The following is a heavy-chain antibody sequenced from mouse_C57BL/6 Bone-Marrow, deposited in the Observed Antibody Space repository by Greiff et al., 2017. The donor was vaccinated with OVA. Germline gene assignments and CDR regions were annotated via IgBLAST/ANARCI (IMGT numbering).Heavy chain of an antibody. J-gene: IGHJ4*01. CDR1: GFTFSSYG. Sequence: EVQLVESGGDLVKPGGSLKLSCAASGFTFSSYGMSWVRQTPDKRLEWVATISSGGSYTYYPDSVKGRFTISRDNAKNTLYLQMSSLKSEDTAMYYCARHDGFMDYWGQGTSVTGSS. CDR3: ARHDGFMDY. V-gene: IGHV5-6*01. D-gene: IGHD2-3*01. CDR2: ISSGGSYT.